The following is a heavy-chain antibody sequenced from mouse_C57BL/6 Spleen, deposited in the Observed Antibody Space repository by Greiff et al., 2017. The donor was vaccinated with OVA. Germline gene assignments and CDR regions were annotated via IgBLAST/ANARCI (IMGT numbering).Heavy chain of an antibody. CDR3: ARGMTTVVASMDY. J-gene: IGHJ4*01. CDR1: GYAFSSSW. D-gene: IGHD1-1*01. Sequence: QVQLQQSGPELVKPGASVKISCKASGYAFSSSWMNWVKQRPGKGLEWIGRIYPGDGDTNYNGKFKGKATLTADKSSSTAYMQLSSLTSEDSAVYFCARGMTTVVASMDYWGQGTSVTVSS. V-gene: IGHV1-82*01. CDR2: IYPGDGDT.